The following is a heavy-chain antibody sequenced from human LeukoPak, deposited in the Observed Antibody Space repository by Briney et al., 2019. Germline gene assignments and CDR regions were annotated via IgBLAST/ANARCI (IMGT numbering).Heavy chain of an antibody. D-gene: IGHD4-17*01. CDR3: ARAPYGENY. CDR1: GFTFSTYW. V-gene: IGHV3-7*01. CDR2: IKEDGREK. Sequence: PGGSLRLSCAASGFTFSTYWMIWVRQAPGKGLEWVANIKEDGREKYYVDSVKGRFTISRDNAKNSLYLQMNSLRVEDTAVYYCARAPYGENYWGQGTLVTVSS. J-gene: IGHJ4*02.